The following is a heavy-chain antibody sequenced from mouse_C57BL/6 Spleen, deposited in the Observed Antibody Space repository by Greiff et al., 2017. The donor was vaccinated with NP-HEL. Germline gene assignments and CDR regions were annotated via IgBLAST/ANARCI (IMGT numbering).Heavy chain of an antibody. J-gene: IGHJ2*01. CDR3: ARRRASYFDY. CDR1: GYTFTSYW. V-gene: IGHV1-69*01. Sequence: QVQLQQSGAELVMPGASVKLSCKASGYTFTSYWMHWVKQRPGQGLEWIGEIDPSDSYTNYNQKFKGKSTLTVDKSSSTAYMQLSSLTSEDSAVYYCARRRASYFDYWGQGTTLTVSS. CDR2: IDPSDSYT. D-gene: IGHD3-1*01.